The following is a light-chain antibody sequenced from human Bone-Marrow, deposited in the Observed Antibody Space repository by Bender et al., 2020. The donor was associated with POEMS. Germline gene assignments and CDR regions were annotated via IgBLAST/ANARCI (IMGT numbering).Light chain of an antibody. CDR3: SSYTAITTLYV. V-gene: IGLV2-14*03. CDR2: EVR. Sequence: QSALTQPASVSGSPGQSITISCTGTGSDVGRINYVSWYQQHPGRAPKLIIYEVRQRPSGVPDRFSGSKSGDTASLTVSGLQAEDEADYFCSSYTAITTLYVFGTGTKVTVL. J-gene: IGLJ1*01. CDR1: GSDVGRINY.